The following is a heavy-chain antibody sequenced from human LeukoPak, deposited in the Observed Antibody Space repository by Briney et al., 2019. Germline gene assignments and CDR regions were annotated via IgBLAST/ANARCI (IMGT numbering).Heavy chain of an antibody. Sequence: GGSLRLSCAASGFTFSRYWMNWVRQAPGKGLEWVANIKQDGSEKYYVDSVKGRFTISRDNAKNSLYLQMNSLTAEDTAVYYCARIGFYSSWCFDYWGQGTLVTVSS. CDR1: GFTFSRYW. D-gene: IGHD6-13*01. V-gene: IGHV3-7*01. J-gene: IGHJ4*02. CDR3: ARIGFYSSWCFDY. CDR2: IKQDGSEK.